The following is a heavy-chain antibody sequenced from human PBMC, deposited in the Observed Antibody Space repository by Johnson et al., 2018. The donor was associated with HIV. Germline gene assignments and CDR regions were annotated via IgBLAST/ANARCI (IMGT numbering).Heavy chain of an antibody. V-gene: IGHV3-NL1*01. D-gene: IGHD2-21*01. CDR3: AREGEDAFDI. CDR1: GFTFSSYG. J-gene: IGHJ3*02. CDR2: IYSGGST. Sequence: QVQLVESGGGLVQPGGSLRLSCAASGFTFSSYGMHWVRQAPGKGLEWVSVIYSGGSTYYADSVKGRFTISRDNSRNTLYLQMNSLRVEDTAVYFCAREGEDAFDIWGQGTMVTVSS.